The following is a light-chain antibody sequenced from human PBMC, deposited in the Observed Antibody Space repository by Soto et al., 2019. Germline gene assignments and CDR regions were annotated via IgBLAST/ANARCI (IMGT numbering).Light chain of an antibody. Sequence: DIVLTQSPDSLAVSLGERATINCKSSQSVLNRSDNKNYLVWYQQKPGQPPRLLIYWASSRESGVPDRFSGSGSGTDFSLTISSLQAEDVAVYYCQQYYTVPFTFGHGTKLGIK. V-gene: IGKV4-1*01. CDR2: WAS. CDR1: QSVLNRSDNKNY. CDR3: QQYYTVPFT. J-gene: IGKJ2*01.